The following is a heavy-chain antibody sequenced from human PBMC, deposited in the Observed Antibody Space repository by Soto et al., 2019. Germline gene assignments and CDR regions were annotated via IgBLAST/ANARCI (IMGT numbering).Heavy chain of an antibody. J-gene: IGHJ4*02. CDR2: MDQDGSEI. CDR3: VREGGVWDNNWWYLAVDC. Sequence: EVKLVESGGALLQPGGSLRLSCAASGFNLGDHWMSWVRQAPGKGLEWVANMDQDGSEINYLDSVRGRFTISKDSANNLLYLQMRSLRAEDTAIYYCVREGGVWDNNWWYLAVDCWGQGTPVTVSS. CDR1: GFNLGDHW. D-gene: IGHD2-8*02. V-gene: IGHV3-7*01.